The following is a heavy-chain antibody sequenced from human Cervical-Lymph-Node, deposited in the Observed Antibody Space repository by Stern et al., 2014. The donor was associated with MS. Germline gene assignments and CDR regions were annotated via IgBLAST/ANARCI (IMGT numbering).Heavy chain of an antibody. J-gene: IGHJ4*02. Sequence: SGPPLVKPTQTLTLTCTFSGFSLNTRGVGVGRIRQPPGKALEWLALIYWDDDKRYNPFLKSRLTNTNDTSNNQEVHPMTNMDPVDTSTYYCAHGNVLTGPFDYWGQGTLVTVSS. D-gene: IGHD3-9*01. CDR1: GFSLNTRGVG. V-gene: IGHV2-5*02. CDR2: IYWDDDK. CDR3: AHGNVLTGPFDY.